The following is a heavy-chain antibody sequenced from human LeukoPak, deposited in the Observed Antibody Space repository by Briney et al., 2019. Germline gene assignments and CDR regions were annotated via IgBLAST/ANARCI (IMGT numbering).Heavy chain of an antibody. CDR1: GYTFTSYD. V-gene: IGHV1-8*01. CDR3: AKEGADVGPSGYYYGMDV. Sequence: ASVKVSCKASGYTFTSYDINWVRQATGQGLEWMGWMNPNSGNTGYAQKFQGRVTMTRNTSISTAYMELSSLRSEDTAVYYCAKEGADVGPSGYYYGMDVWGQGTTVTVSS. D-gene: IGHD3-10*01. CDR2: MNPNSGNT. J-gene: IGHJ6*02.